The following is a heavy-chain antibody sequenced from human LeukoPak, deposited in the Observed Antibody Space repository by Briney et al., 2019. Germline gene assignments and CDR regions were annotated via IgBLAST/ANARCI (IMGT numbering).Heavy chain of an antibody. CDR3: ARGIEPAESYFDY. CDR1: GFALSSYA. Sequence: GGSLRLSCAASGFALSSYAMSWVRQAPGKGLEWVSAISGSGGSTYYAGSVKGRFTISRDNSKNTLYLQMNSLRAEDTAVYYCARGIEPAESYFDYWGQGTLVTVSS. J-gene: IGHJ4*02. CDR2: ISGSGGST. D-gene: IGHD1-14*01. V-gene: IGHV3-23*01.